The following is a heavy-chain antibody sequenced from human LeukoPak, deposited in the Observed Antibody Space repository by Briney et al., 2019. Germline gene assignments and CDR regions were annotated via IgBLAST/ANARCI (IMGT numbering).Heavy chain of an antibody. V-gene: IGHV4-34*01. D-gene: IGHD1-26*01. CDR2: INHSGST. CDR1: GGAFSGYY. Sequence: NPSETLSLTCAVYGGAFSGYYWSWIRQPPGKGLEWIGEINHSGSTNYNPSLKSRVTISVDTSKNQFSLKLSSVTAADTAVYYCARDLSGSYYLDGYFDYWGQGTLATVSS. CDR3: ARDLSGSYYLDGYFDY. J-gene: IGHJ4*02.